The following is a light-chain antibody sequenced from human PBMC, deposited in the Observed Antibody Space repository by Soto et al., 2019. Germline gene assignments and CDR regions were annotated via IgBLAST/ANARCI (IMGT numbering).Light chain of an antibody. CDR1: QSVTY. CDR3: QQYDRSPPSWT. Sequence: ETVLTQSPGTLSLSPGERVTLSCRASQSVTYLAWYQQKPGQAPGLLIYGGSSRATGIPDRFRCSGSGSDFTLTLSSLEPEDFAVYDFQQYDRSPPSWTFGQGTTVEVK. CDR2: GGS. V-gene: IGKV3-20*01. J-gene: IGKJ1*01.